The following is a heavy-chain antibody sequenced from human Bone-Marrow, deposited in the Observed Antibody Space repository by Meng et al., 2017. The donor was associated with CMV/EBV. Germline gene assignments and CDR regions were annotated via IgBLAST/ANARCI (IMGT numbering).Heavy chain of an antibody. J-gene: IGHJ4*02. CDR3: ARDRGYDYVWGSYRYEGPFDY. D-gene: IGHD3-16*02. CDR1: GFTFSSYW. CDR2: INSDGSST. Sequence: GESLKISCAASGFTFSSYWMHWVRQAPGKGLVWVSRINSDGSSTSYADSVKGRFTISRGNAKNTLYLQMNSLRAEDTAVYYCARDRGYDYVWGSYRYEGPFDYWGQGTLVTVSS. V-gene: IGHV3-74*01.